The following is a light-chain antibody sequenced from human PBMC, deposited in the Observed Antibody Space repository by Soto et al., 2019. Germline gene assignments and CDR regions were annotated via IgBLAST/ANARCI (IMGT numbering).Light chain of an antibody. CDR3: QQYNSYPMYT. Sequence: DIQMTQSPSTLSASVGDRVTITCRASQSISSWLAWYQQKPGKAPKLLIYDASSLESGVPSRFSGSVSGTELTLTISSLQPDDFATYYCQQYNSYPMYTFGQGTKLEIK. V-gene: IGKV1-5*01. CDR1: QSISSW. J-gene: IGKJ2*01. CDR2: DAS.